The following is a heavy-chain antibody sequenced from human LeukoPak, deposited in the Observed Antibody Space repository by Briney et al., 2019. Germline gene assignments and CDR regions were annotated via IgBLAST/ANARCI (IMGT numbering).Heavy chain of an antibody. D-gene: IGHD3-22*01. CDR2: ISSSGSTI. CDR1: GFTFSSYE. CDR3: ARAVSGYTADY. V-gene: IGHV3-48*03. J-gene: IGHJ4*02. Sequence: GGSLRLSCAASGFTFSSYEMNWVRQAPGKGLEWVSYISSSGSTIYYADSVKGRFTISRDNAKNSLYLQMNSLRAEDTAVYYCARAVSGYTADYWGQGTLVTVSS.